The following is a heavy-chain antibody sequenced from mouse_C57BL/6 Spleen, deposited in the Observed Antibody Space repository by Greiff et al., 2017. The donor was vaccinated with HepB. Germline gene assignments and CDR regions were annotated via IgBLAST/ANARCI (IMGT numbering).Heavy chain of an antibody. D-gene: IGHD1-1*01. CDR1: GYTFTDYY. Sequence: VQLQQSGPELVKPGASVKISCKASGYTFTDYYMNWVKQSHGKSLEWIGDINPNNGGTSYNQKFKGKATLTVDKSSSTAYMELRSLTSEDSAVYYCARIGYGSSLFAYWGQGTLVTVSA. CDR3: ARIGYGSSLFAY. CDR2: INPNNGGT. V-gene: IGHV1-26*01. J-gene: IGHJ3*01.